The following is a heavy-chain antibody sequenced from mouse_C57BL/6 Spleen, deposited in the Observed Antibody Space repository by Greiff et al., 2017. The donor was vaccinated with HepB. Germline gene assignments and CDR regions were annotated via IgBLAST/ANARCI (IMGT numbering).Heavy chain of an antibody. Sequence: EVQLVESGGDLVKPGGSLKLSCAASGFTFSSYGMSWVRQTPDKRLEWVATISSGGSYTYYPDSVKGRFTISRDNAKNTLYLQMSSLKSEDTAMYYCAREGFYDGYDWYFDVWGTGTTVTVSS. CDR1: GFTFSSYG. J-gene: IGHJ1*03. D-gene: IGHD2-3*01. CDR2: ISSGGSYT. CDR3: AREGFYDGYDWYFDV. V-gene: IGHV5-6*01.